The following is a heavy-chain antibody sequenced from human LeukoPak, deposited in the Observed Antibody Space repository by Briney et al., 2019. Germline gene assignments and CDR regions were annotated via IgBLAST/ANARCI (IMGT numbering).Heavy chain of an antibody. Sequence: ASVKVSCKASGYTFTSHYMNWVRQAPGLGLEWMGWINPNSGGTNIAQKFQDRVTLTRDTSISTAYMELTSLKSDDTAVYSCARETSAAAAADYWGQGTLVIVSS. D-gene: IGHD1-14*01. CDR1: GYTFTSHY. J-gene: IGHJ4*02. CDR2: INPNSGGT. V-gene: IGHV1-2*02. CDR3: ARETSAAAAADY.